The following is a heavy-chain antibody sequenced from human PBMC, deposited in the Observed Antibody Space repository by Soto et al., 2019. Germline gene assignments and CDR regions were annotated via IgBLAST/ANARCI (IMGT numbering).Heavy chain of an antibody. Sequence: QLQLHESGPGLVKPSETLSLTCTVSNGSISSSNYYWAWIRQPPGKGLEWIGSIYSSGTTYYKPSLKSRLTISVDTSKNQFSLRLTSVPAADTAVYYCARRDFYGGNFDLWGRGTLVTVSS. J-gene: IGHJ2*01. V-gene: IGHV4-39*01. CDR2: IYSSGTT. CDR1: NGSISSSNYY. CDR3: ARRDFYGGNFDL. D-gene: IGHD3-16*01.